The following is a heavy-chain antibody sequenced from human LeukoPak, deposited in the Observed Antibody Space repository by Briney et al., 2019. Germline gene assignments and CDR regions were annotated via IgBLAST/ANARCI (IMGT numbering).Heavy chain of an antibody. J-gene: IGHJ5*02. CDR2: IYYSGST. D-gene: IGHD5-18*01. V-gene: IGHV4-59*01. CDR1: GGSINNYY. CDR3: ARAQNSYGFNRFDP. Sequence: SETLSLSCTVSGGSINNYYWIWIRQPPGKGLEWIGYIYYSGSTNYNPSLKSRVTISVDTSKNQFSLKLSSVTAADTAVYYCARAQNSYGFNRFDPWGQGTLVTVSS.